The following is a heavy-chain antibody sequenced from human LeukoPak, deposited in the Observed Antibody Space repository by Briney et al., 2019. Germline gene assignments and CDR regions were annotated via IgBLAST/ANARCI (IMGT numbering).Heavy chain of an antibody. Sequence: ASVKVSCKASGYTFTGYYMHWARQAPGQGLEWMGWINPNSGGTNYAQKFQGRVTMTRDTSISTAYMELSRLRSDDTAVYYCARDPGDWAYYFDYWGQGTLVTVSS. CDR2: INPNSGGT. V-gene: IGHV1-2*02. J-gene: IGHJ4*02. D-gene: IGHD3/OR15-3a*01. CDR3: ARDPGDWAYYFDY. CDR1: GYTFTGYY.